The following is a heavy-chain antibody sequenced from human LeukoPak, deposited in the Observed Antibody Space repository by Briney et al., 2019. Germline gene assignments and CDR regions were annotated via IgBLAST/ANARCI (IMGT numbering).Heavy chain of an antibody. CDR3: ARDGYSIGRAFDP. J-gene: IGHJ5*02. CDR2: ISHRGST. D-gene: IGHD5-18*01. CDR1: GGSFSAYY. V-gene: IGHV4-34*01. Sequence: SETLSLTCSVYGGSFSAYYWIWIRQSPDMGLQWIGEISHRGSTNYNPSLRSRLTMSVDTSKHQFSLKLSSVTAADSAVYYCARDGYSIGRAFDPWGQGMLVTVSS.